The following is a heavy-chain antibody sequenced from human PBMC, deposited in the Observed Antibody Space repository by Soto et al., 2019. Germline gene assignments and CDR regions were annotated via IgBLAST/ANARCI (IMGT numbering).Heavy chain of an antibody. CDR3: ARELGNFVLTLDY. Sequence: GGSLRLSCAASGFTFSNYWMHWVRQPPGKGLVWVSRINGDGSSTSYADSVKGRFTISRDNAKNTLYLEMSSLRAEDTAVYFWARELGNFVLTLDYWGQGALVTVSS. J-gene: IGHJ4*02. D-gene: IGHD3-9*01. V-gene: IGHV3-74*01. CDR1: GFTFSNYW. CDR2: INGDGSST.